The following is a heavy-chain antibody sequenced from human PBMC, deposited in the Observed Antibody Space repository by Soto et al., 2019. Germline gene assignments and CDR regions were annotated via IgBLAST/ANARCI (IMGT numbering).Heavy chain of an antibody. J-gene: IGHJ4*02. Sequence: ESGGGLVKPGGSLRLSCAASGFTFSNAWMSWVRQAPGKGLEWVGRIKSKTDGGTTDYAAPVKGRFTISRDDSKNTLYLQMNSLKTEDTAVYYCTTAHEGSGRPTRHWGQGTLVTVSS. CDR3: TTAHEGSGRPTRH. CDR2: IKSKTDGGTT. D-gene: IGHD3-10*01. V-gene: IGHV3-15*01. CDR1: GFTFSNAW.